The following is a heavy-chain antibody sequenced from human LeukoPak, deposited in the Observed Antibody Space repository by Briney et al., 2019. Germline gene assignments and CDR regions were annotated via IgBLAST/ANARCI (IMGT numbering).Heavy chain of an antibody. D-gene: IGHD1-20*01. CDR2: IYYSGST. CDR3: AKARRYNRNDREYFDY. V-gene: IGHV4-59*01. Sequence: SETLSLTCTVSGGSISSYYWSWIRQPPGKGLEWIGYIYYSGSTNYNPSLKSRVTISVDTSKNQFSLKLSSVTAADTAVYYCAKARRYNRNDREYFDYWGQGTLVTVSS. J-gene: IGHJ4*02. CDR1: GGSISSYY.